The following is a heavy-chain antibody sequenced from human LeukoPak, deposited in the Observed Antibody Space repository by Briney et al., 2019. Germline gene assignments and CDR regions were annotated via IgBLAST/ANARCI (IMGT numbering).Heavy chain of an antibody. Sequence: SETLSLTCTVSGGSISSYYWSLSRHPPGKGLEWIGYIHSSGSAKYNPSLQSRVTMSVDTSQNHFSLKLTSVAAADTAVYYCARQGNYYYDGMDVWGPGTPVTVSS. CDR1: GGSISSYY. D-gene: IGHD3-10*01. J-gene: IGHJ6*02. CDR2: IHSSGSA. V-gene: IGHV4-59*08. CDR3: ARQGNYYYDGMDV.